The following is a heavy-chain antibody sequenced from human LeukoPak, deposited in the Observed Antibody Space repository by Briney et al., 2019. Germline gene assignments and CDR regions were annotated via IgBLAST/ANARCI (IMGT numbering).Heavy chain of an antibody. V-gene: IGHV3-21*01. J-gene: IGHJ5*02. CDR3: ARDDRYGSGTLGKRFEP. CDR2: ISHGGQI. Sequence: PGGSLRLSCVASGFIFTSFAMNWVRQAPGKGLEWVSTISHGGQIYYADSVKGRFTISRDNTKNSVYLQMDNLRDDDTAVYFCARDDRYGSGTLGKRFEPWGQGTLVSVSS. CDR1: GFIFTSFA. D-gene: IGHD3-10*01.